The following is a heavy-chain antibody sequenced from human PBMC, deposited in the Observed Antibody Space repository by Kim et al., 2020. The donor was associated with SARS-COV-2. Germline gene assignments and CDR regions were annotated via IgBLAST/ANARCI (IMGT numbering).Heavy chain of an antibody. CDR3: ARGGGFRGYSGCLGCDHFDF. CDR1: GGSLSTGGYY. CDR2: LYHSGST. Sequence: SETLSLTCTVSGGSLSTGGYYWGWIRQPPGKGLEWIGSLYHSGSTYQSPSLRGRVTISEDTSNNVFSLNVNSVTVADTAVYYCARGGGFRGYSGCLGCDHFDFWGQGILVTVSS. D-gene: IGHD5-12*01. V-gene: IGHV4-39*07. J-gene: IGHJ4*02.